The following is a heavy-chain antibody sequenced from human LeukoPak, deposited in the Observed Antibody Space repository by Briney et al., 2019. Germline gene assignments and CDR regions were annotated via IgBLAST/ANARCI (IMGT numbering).Heavy chain of an antibody. V-gene: IGHV3-7*04. J-gene: IGHJ6*02. Sequence: GGSLRLSCAASGFAFSSYWMTWIRQAPGKGLEWVATIKQDGSEKYYVDSVKGRFTISRDNPKNSLNLQMNSLRAEDTAVYYCARDYFYPMDVWGQGTTVTVSS. CDR3: ARDYFYPMDV. CDR2: IKQDGSEK. CDR1: GFAFSSYW.